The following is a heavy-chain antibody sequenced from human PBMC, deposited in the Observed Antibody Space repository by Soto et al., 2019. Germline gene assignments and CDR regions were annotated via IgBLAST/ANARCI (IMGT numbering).Heavy chain of an antibody. J-gene: IGHJ5*02. CDR3: ARQGYYCSGGSCYPGDWFDP. V-gene: IGHV4-39*01. Sequence: QLQLQESGPGLVKPSETLSLTCTVSGGSIGSSSFYWGWIRQPPGKGQEWIGSFYYSGSTYYNPSLKSRVTISVDTSKNQFSLKLSSVTAADTAVYYCARQGYYCSGGSCYPGDWFDPWGQGTLVTVSS. CDR1: GGSIGSSSFY. CDR2: FYYSGST. D-gene: IGHD2-15*01.